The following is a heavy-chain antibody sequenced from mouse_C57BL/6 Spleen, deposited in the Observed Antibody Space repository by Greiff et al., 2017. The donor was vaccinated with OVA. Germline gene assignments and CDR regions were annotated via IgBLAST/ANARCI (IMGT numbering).Heavy chain of an antibody. Sequence: QVQLQQSGPELVKPGASVKISCKASGYAFSSSWMNWVKQRPGKGLEWIGRIYPGDGDTNYNGKFKGKATLTADKSSSTAYMQLSSLTSEDSAVYFCARSGNYYGSSGYFDVWGTGTTVTVSS. D-gene: IGHD1-1*01. CDR2: IYPGDGDT. V-gene: IGHV1-82*01. CDR1: GYAFSSSW. J-gene: IGHJ1*03. CDR3: ARSGNYYGSSGYFDV.